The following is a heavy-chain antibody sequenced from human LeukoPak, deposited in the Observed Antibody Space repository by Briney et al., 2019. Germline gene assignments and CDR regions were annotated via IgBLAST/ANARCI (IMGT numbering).Heavy chain of an antibody. J-gene: IGHJ4*02. CDR1: GGSISSSSYY. Sequence: PSETLSLTCTVSGGSISSSSYYWGWIRQPPGKGLEWIGSIYYSGSTYYNPSLKSRVTISVDTSENQFSLKLSSVTAADTAVYYCARTSRRGSGSYYFDYWGQGTLVTVSS. V-gene: IGHV4-39*01. CDR3: ARTSRRGSGSYYFDY. CDR2: IYYSGST. D-gene: IGHD3-10*01.